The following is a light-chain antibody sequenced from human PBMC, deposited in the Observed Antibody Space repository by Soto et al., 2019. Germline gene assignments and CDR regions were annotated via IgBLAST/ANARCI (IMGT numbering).Light chain of an antibody. CDR1: QSVNSN. Sequence: EIVMTQSPATLSMSPGERATLSCRASQSVNSNLAWYQQKPGQAPRLLIYGPSTRATGIPARFGGSGSGTEFTLTISSLQSEDFAVYYCQQYNNWPRTFGQGTRVEIK. CDR2: GPS. CDR3: QQYNNWPRT. J-gene: IGKJ1*01. V-gene: IGKV3-15*01.